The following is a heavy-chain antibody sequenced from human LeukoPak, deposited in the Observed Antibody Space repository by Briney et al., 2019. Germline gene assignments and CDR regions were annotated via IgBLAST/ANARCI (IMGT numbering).Heavy chain of an antibody. CDR1: GGCISSYY. CDR2: IYYSGST. D-gene: IGHD6-19*01. CDR3: ARLDGVAGMDAFDI. J-gene: IGHJ3*02. Sequence: SEPLSLTCTVYGGCISSYYWSWIRQPPGKGLEWIGYIYYSGSTNYNPSLKSRVTISVDTSKNQFSLKLSSVTAADTAVYYCARLDGVAGMDAFDIWGQGTMVTVSS. V-gene: IGHV4-59*08.